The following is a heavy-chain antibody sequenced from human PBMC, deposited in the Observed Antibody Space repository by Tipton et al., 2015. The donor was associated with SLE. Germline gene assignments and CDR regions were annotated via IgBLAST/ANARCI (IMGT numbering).Heavy chain of an antibody. CDR1: GGSISSGGYY. V-gene: IGHV4-31*03. CDR2: IYHSGST. CDR3: ARGNRGSSGWYGAFDI. D-gene: IGHD6-19*01. J-gene: IGHJ3*02. Sequence: TLSLTCTVSGGSISSGGYYWSWIRQHPGKGLEWIGYIYHSGSTNYNPSLKSRVTISVDTSKNQFSLKLSSVTAADTAVYYCARGNRGSSGWYGAFDIWGQGTMVTVSS.